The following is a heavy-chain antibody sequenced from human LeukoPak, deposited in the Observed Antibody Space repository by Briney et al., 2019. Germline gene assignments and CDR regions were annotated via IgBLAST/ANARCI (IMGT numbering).Heavy chain of an antibody. CDR3: ARGGWFGELLNY. D-gene: IGHD3-10*01. Sequence: SETLSLTCAVYGRSFIHYYWSWIRQPPGKGLEWIGEINHSGSTTYNPSLKSRVTISVDTSKNQFSLKLNSVTAADTAVYYCARGGWFGELLNYWGQGTLVTVSS. CDR1: GRSFIHYY. CDR2: INHSGST. J-gene: IGHJ4*02. V-gene: IGHV4-34*01.